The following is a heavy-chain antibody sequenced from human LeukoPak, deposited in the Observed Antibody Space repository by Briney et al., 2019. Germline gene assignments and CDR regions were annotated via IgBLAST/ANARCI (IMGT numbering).Heavy chain of an antibody. J-gene: IGHJ6*03. CDR1: GFTFSSYA. D-gene: IGHD6-13*01. Sequence: GGSLRLSCAASGFTFSSYAMSWVRQAPGKGLEWVSGISDSGGSTYYADSVKGRFTISRDNSKNTLYLQMNSLRAEDTAVYFCATPGQLVFYYNMDVWGKGITVIVSS. CDR3: ATPGQLVFYYNMDV. V-gene: IGHV3-23*01. CDR2: ISDSGGST.